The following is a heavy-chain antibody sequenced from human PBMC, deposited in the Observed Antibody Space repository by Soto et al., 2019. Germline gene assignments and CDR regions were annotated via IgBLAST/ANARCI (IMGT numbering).Heavy chain of an antibody. V-gene: IGHV3-23*01. CDR3: AKDRSCSWIPTPGIDP. D-gene: IGHD6-13*01. CDR1: GFTFSSYA. J-gene: IGHJ5*02. CDR2: ISGSGGST. Sequence: GGSLRLSCAASGFTFSSYAMSWVRQAPGKGLEWVSAISGSGGSTYYADSVKGRFTISRDNSKNTLYLQMNSLRAEDTAVYYCAKDRSCSWIPTPGIDPWGQRTLVTVSS.